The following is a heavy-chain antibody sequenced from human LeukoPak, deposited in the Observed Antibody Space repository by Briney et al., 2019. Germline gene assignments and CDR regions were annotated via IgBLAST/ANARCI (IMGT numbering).Heavy chain of an antibody. V-gene: IGHV3-74*01. CDR1: GFTFSSYW. J-gene: IGHJ5*02. CDR2: INSDGINT. CDR3: ARDLGQYYDTSDNWFDP. D-gene: IGHD3-22*01. Sequence: GGSLRLSCAASGFTFSSYWMSWVRQAPGKGLVWVSRINSDGINTSYADSVKGRFTISRDNAKNTLNLQMNSLRAEDTAVYYCARDLGQYYDTSDNWFDPWGQGTLVTVSS.